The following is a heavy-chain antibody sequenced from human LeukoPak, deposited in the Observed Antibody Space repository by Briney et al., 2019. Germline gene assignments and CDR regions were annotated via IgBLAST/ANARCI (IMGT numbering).Heavy chain of an antibody. CDR2: INHSGST. J-gene: IGHJ2*01. CDR3: ARAARQGFTMIVVPFFYFDL. CDR1: GGSISSGAPD. Sequence: SQTLSLTCTVSGGSISSGAPDWGWIRQHPKRGLEWVGYINHSGSTYYNPSLGSRVTMSVDTSKNQFSLKLSSVTAADSAVYYCARAARQGFTMIVVPFFYFDLWGRGTLVTVSS. V-gene: IGHV4-31*03. D-gene: IGHD3-22*01.